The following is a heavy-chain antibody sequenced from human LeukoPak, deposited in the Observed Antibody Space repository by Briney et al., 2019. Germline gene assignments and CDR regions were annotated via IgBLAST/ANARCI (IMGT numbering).Heavy chain of an antibody. CDR1: GGSFSGYY. V-gene: IGHV4-34*01. CDR3: ARGLGVADY. CDR2: INHSGST. Sequence: SETLSLTCAVYGGSFSGYYWSWIRQPPGKGLEWIGEINHSGSTNYNPSLKSRVTISVDTSKNQFSLKLSSVTAADTAVYYCARGLGVADYWGQGTLVTVSP. J-gene: IGHJ4*02. D-gene: IGHD2-21*01.